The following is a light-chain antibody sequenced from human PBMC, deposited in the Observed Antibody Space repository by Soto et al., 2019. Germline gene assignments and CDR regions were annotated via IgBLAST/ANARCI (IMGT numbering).Light chain of an antibody. CDR1: SSDVGGYNY. CDR2: EVS. CDR3: SSYRTKSSVV. V-gene: IGLV2-14*01. Sequence: QSALTQPASVSGFPGQSISISCTGTSSDVGGYNYVSWYQHHPGKAPKLMIYEVSSRPSGVSNRFFGSKSGNTASLTISGLQTEDEADYFCSSYRTKSSVVFGGGTKVTVL. J-gene: IGLJ2*01.